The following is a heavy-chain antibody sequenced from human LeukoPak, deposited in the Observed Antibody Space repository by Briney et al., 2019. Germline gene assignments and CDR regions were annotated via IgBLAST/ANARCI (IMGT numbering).Heavy chain of an antibody. J-gene: IGHJ6*03. V-gene: IGHV3-73*01. CDR3: LVEPTYHVDV. CDR1: GFTFSGSA. Sequence: PGGSLRLSCAVSGFTFSGSAMHWVRQASGKGLEWVGRIGSRADTYATTYAASVKGRFTISRDDSKNTAYLQMNNLKTEDTAVYYCLVEPTYHVDVWGKGTAVTVSS. CDR2: IGSRADTYAT.